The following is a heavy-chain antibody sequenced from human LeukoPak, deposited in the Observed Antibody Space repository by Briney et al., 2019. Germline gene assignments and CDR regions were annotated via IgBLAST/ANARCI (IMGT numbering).Heavy chain of an antibody. CDR1: GYTFTSHD. CDR2: MNPNSGNT. CDR3: ARVVNYFDYVTTRFDY. D-gene: IGHD4-17*01. Sequence: GASVKVSFKASGYTFTSHDINLVRQATGQGLEWMGWMNPNSGNTGYAQKFQGRGTITRNTSISTAYMALTSLRSEDTAVYYCARVVNYFDYVTTRFDYWGQGTLVTVSS. V-gene: IGHV1-8*01. J-gene: IGHJ4*02.